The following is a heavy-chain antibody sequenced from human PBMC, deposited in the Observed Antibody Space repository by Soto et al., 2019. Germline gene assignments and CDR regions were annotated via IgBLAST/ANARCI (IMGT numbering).Heavy chain of an antibody. V-gene: IGHV4-4*07. D-gene: IGHD3-3*01. J-gene: IGHJ5*02. CDR1: GVTISGYY. Sequence: SETLSLTCSVSGVTISGYYWTWIRQPAGKGLEWIGRIYSSGNTKYNPSLQSRLTMSLDTSNNQFSLRLTSVTAADTAVYYCARGQRFSDWFDPWGQGTLVTVSS. CDR2: IYSSGNT. CDR3: ARGQRFSDWFDP.